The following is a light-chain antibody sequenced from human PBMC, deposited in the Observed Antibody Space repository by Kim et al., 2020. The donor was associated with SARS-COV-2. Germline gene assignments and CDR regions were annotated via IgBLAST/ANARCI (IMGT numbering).Light chain of an antibody. CDR1: SGRIANNY. CDR3: QSSDATNGV. CDR2: EDD. J-gene: IGLJ3*02. V-gene: IGLV6-57*04. Sequence: NFMLTQPHSVSESPGKTVTISCTRSSGRIANNYVQWYQQRPGSAPTTVIYEDDQRPSGVPDRFSGSIDRSSNSASLTIFGLKTEDEAVYYCQSSDATNGVFGGGTQLTVL.